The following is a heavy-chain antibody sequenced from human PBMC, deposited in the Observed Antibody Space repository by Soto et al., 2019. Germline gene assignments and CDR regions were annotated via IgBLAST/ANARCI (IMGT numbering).Heavy chain of an antibody. CDR1: GGTFSSYT. D-gene: IGHD3-10*01. CDR3: ARDSSYTMVRGVIAYGMDV. Sequence: GASVKVSCKASGGTFSSYTISWVRQAPGQGLEWMGRIIPILGIANYAQKFQGRVTITADKSTSTAYMELSSLRSEDTAVYYCARDSSYTMVRGVIAYGMDVWGQGTLVTVSS. CDR2: IIPILGIA. V-gene: IGHV1-69*04. J-gene: IGHJ6*02.